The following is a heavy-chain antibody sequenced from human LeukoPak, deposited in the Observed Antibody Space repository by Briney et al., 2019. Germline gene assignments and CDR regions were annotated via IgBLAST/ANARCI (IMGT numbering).Heavy chain of an antibody. CDR1: GFTFDLSW. CDR3: ATPWHTGTGAFDI. CDR2: MKPDGSEI. J-gene: IGHJ3*02. D-gene: IGHD3/OR15-3a*01. V-gene: IGHV3-7*01. Sequence: GGSLRLSCAASGFTFDLSWMSWVRQAPGKGLECVANMKPDGSEIYYVDSVRGRFTVSRDNAKNSLYLQMNSLRADDTAVYYCATPWHTGTGAFDIWGQGTMVTVSS.